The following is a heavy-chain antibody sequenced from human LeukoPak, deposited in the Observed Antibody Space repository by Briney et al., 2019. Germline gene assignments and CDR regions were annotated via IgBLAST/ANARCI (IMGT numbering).Heavy chain of an antibody. Sequence: SETLSLTCTVSGGSISSGGYYWSWTRQHPGKGLEWIGYIYTSGSTNYNPSLKSRVTISVDTSKNQFSLKLSSVTAADTAVYYCARQRADIVVVPAAMGWFDPWGQGTLVTVSS. CDR1: GGSISSGGYY. J-gene: IGHJ5*02. V-gene: IGHV4-61*08. D-gene: IGHD2-2*01. CDR2: IYTSGST. CDR3: ARQRADIVVVPAAMGWFDP.